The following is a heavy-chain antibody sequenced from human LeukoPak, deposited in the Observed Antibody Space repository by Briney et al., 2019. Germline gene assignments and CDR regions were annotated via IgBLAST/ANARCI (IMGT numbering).Heavy chain of an antibody. Sequence: GGSLRLSCAASGFTFSSYWMSWVRQAPGKGLEWVANIKQDGSEKYYVDSVKGRFTISRDNAKNSLYLQMNSLRAEDTAVYYCARGAPQGFWSGYYFDYFDYWGQGTLVTVSS. J-gene: IGHJ4*02. CDR1: GFTFSSYW. V-gene: IGHV3-7*01. CDR3: ARGAPQGFWSGYYFDYFDY. CDR2: IKQDGSEK. D-gene: IGHD3-3*01.